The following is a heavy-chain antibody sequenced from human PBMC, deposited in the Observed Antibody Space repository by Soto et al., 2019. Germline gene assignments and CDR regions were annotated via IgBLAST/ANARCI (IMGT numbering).Heavy chain of an antibody. CDR2: IDPSDSYT. D-gene: IGHD3-22*01. V-gene: IGHV5-10-1*01. Sequence: GESLKISCKGSGYSFTSYWISWVRQMPGKGLEWMGRIDPSDSYTNYSPSFQGHVTISADKSISTAYLQWSSLKASDTAMYYCARTTYYYDSSGYYNPQIYFDYWGQGTLVTVSS. J-gene: IGHJ4*02. CDR3: ARTTYYYDSSGYYNPQIYFDY. CDR1: GYSFTSYW.